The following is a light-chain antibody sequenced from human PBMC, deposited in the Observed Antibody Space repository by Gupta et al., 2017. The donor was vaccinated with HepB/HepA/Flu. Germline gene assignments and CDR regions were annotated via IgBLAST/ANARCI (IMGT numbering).Light chain of an antibody. CDR3: QAWDSNTYV. V-gene: IGLV3-1*01. J-gene: IGLJ1*01. CDR1: KLGDKY. Sequence: SYELTQPPSVSVYPGKTASITCSGDKLGDKYACWYQQKPGQSPVLVIYQDNKRPSGIPERFSGSNSGNTATLTISGTQAMDEADYYCQAWDSNTYVFGTGTKVTVL. CDR2: QDN.